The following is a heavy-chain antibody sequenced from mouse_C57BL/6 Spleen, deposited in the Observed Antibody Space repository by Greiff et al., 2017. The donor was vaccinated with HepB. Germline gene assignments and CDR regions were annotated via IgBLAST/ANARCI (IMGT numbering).Heavy chain of an antibody. CDR3: AMTYDYDEWFAY. J-gene: IGHJ3*01. D-gene: IGHD2-4*01. CDR2: IHPSDSDT. Sequence: QVHVKQPGAELVKPGASVKVSCKASGYTFTSYWMHWVKQRPGQGLEWIGRIHPSDSDTNYNQKFKGKATLTVDKSSSTAYMQLSSLTSEDSAVYYCAMTYDYDEWFAYWGQGTLVTVSA. CDR1: GYTFTSYW. V-gene: IGHV1-74*01.